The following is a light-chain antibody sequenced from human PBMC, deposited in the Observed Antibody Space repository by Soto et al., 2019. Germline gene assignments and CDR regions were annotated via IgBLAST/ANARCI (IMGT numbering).Light chain of an antibody. CDR3: QQGKSFPLT. CDR2: TAS. J-gene: IGKJ4*01. CDR1: QDINKW. V-gene: IGKV1-12*01. Sequence: DIQMTQSPSSVSASVVDTVTITCRASQDINKWLAWYQQKPGLAPNLVIYTASRLHGGGPSRFSGSASGTNFTLTISSLQPEDVGTYYCQQGKSFPLTFGGGTKVDI.